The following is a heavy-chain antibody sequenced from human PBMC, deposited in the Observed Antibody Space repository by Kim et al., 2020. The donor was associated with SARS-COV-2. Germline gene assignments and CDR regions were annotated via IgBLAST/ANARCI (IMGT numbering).Heavy chain of an antibody. J-gene: IGHJ4*02. CDR3: ARDYGGNSNYFDY. Sequence: NYNPSLKSRVIISVDTSKNHFSLKLSSVTAADTAVYYCARDYGGNSNYFDYWGQGTLVTVSS. V-gene: IGHV4-34*09. D-gene: IGHD2-21*02.